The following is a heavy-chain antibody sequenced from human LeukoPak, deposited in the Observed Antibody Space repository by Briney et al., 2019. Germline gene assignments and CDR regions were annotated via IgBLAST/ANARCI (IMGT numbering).Heavy chain of an antibody. D-gene: IGHD3-10*01. CDR2: IIPILGIA. CDR3: AREATMVPRTVGPLDY. V-gene: IGHV1-69*04. CDR1: GGTFSSYA. Sequence: GASVKVSCKASGGTFSSYAISWVRQAPGQGLEWMGRIIPILGIANYAQKFQGRVTITADKSTSTAYMELSSLRSEDTAVYYCAREATMVPRTVGPLDYWGQGTLVTVSS. J-gene: IGHJ4*02.